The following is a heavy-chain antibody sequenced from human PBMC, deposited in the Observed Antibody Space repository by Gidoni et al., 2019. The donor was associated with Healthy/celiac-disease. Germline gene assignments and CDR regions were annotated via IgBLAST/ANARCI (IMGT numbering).Heavy chain of an antibody. CDR3: ARERRYSSGWRSYYYYG. V-gene: IGHV4-61*01. D-gene: IGHD6-19*01. J-gene: IGHJ6*01. CDR1: GGSVSSGSYY. CDR2: IYYSGST. Sequence: QVQLQESGPGLGKPSETLSLTCTVCGGSVSSGSYYCSWIRQPPGKGLEWIGYIYYSGSTNYNPSLKSRVTISVDTSKNQFSLKLSSVTAADTAVYYCARERRYSSGWRSYYYYG.